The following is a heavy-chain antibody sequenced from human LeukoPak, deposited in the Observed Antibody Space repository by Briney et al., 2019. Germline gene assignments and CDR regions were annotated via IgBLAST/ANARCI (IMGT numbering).Heavy chain of an antibody. CDR3: ARGSYIYGHPPSLDY. Sequence: SETLSLTCTVSGGSISSYYWSWIRRPPGKGLEWIGYIYYSGSTNYNPSLNSRVTISVDTSKNQFSLKLSSVTAADTAVYYCARGSYIYGHPPSLDYWGQGTLVTVSS. CDR1: GGSISSYY. V-gene: IGHV4-59*01. CDR2: IYYSGST. J-gene: IGHJ4*02. D-gene: IGHD5-18*01.